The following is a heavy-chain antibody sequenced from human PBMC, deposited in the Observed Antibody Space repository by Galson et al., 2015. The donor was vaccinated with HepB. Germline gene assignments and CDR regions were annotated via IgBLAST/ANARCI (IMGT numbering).Heavy chain of an antibody. D-gene: IGHD1-1*01. CDR1: GYTFTSYF. CDR2: INPRAGNS. CDR3: ARELEGTCYFDH. J-gene: IGHJ4*02. V-gene: IGHV1-46*01. Sequence: SVKVSCKASGYTFTSYFIHWVRQAPGQGLEWMGVINPRAGNSDSTEKFQVRVTMTRDTSTSTVYMDLSSLRSEDTAVYYCARELEGTCYFDHWGQGTLLTVSS.